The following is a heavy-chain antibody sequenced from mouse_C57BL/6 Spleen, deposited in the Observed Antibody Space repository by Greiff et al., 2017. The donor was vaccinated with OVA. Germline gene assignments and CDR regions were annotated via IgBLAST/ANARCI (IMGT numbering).Heavy chain of an antibody. CDR1: GYTFTDYY. J-gene: IGHJ2*01. CDR3: ARAEDFDY. Sequence: QVQLQQSGAELVRPGASVKLSCKASGYTFTDYYINWVKRRPGQGLEWIARIYPGSGNTYYNEKFKGKATLTAEKSSSTAYMQLSSLTSEDSAVYFCARAEDFDYWGQGTTLTVSS. CDR2: IYPGSGNT. V-gene: IGHV1-76*01.